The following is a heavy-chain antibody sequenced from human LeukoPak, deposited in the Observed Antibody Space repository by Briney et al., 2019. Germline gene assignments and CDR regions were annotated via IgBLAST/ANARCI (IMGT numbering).Heavy chain of an antibody. CDR2: IYYSGST. J-gene: IGHJ6*03. D-gene: IGHD6-13*01. V-gene: IGHV4-31*03. CDR3: ATYSSSWPGPYYYYYYMDV. Sequence: TSQSLSLTCTVSGGSISSGGYYWSWIREHPGKGLDWIGYIYYSGSTYYNPSFKSRVTISVDTSKNQFYMKLSTVTAADTAVYYCATYSSSWPGPYYYYYYMDVWGKGTTVTVSS. CDR1: GGSISSGGYY.